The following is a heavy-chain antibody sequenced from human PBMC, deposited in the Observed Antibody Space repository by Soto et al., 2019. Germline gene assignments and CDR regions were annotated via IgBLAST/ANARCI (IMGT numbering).Heavy chain of an antibody. J-gene: IGHJ4*01. V-gene: IGHV3-15*01. CDR1: GFTVTNTW. CDR3: AHAGDYDLLTFDH. Sequence: GGSLRLSCAASGFTVTNTWMSWVRQAPGKGLEWVGRIKSKTDGGTTDYAAAVKGRFTISRDDSRNTLYLQMNSLKTEDSATYFCAHAGDYDLLTFDHWGPGTLVTVSS. D-gene: IGHD4-17*01. CDR2: IKSKTDGGTT.